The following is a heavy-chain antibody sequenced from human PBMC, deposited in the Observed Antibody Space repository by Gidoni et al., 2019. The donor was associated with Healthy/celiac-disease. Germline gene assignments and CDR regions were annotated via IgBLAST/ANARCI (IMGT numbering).Heavy chain of an antibody. CDR1: GFPFSSYG. D-gene: IGHD1-1*01. CDR3: AADWNEHYYYGMDV. V-gene: IGHV3-30*03. CDR2: ISYDGSNK. Sequence: QVQLVESGGGVVQPGRSLRLSCAASGFPFSSYGMHWVRQAPGKGLEWVAVISYDGSNKYYADSVKGRFTISRDNSKNTLYLQMNSLRAEDTAVYYCAADWNEHYYYGMDVWGQGTTVTVSS. J-gene: IGHJ6*02.